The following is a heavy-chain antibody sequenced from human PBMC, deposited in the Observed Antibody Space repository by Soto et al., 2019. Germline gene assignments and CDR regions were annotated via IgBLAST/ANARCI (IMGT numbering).Heavy chain of an antibody. CDR3: ARSAWFGELFYYYYYMDF. CDR2: INPSGGST. V-gene: IGHV1-46*03. CDR1: GYTFTSYY. J-gene: IGHJ6*03. Sequence: ASVKVSCKASGYTFTSYYMHWVRQAPGQGLEWMGIINPSGGSTSYAQKFQGRVTMTRDTSTSTVYMELSSLRSEDTAVYYCARSAWFGELFYYYYYMDFRGKGTTVTVPS. D-gene: IGHD3-10*01.